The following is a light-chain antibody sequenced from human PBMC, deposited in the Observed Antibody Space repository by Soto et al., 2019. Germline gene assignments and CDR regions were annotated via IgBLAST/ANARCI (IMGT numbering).Light chain of an antibody. Sequence: QSALAQPASVSGSPGQSITISCTGTSSDVGSYDLVSWYQQHPAKAPKLMIYEGNKRPSGVSNRFSGSKSGNTASLTISGLQAEDEADYYCCSYAGNSTFGVFGGGTKLTVL. J-gene: IGLJ3*02. CDR2: EGN. CDR1: SSDVGSYDL. CDR3: CSYAGNSTFGV. V-gene: IGLV2-23*03.